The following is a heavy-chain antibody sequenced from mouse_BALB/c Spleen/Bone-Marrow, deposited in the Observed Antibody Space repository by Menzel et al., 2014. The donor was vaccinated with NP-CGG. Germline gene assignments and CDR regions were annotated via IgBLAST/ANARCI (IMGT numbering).Heavy chain of an antibody. D-gene: IGHD2-3*01. Sequence: EVKLVESGGGLVQPKGSLKLSCAASGFTFNTYAMNWVRQAPGKGLEWVARIRSKSNNYATYYADSVKDRFTVSRDDSQSMLFLQMNNVKTEDTAMCDCVRSDDGCFAYWGQGTLVTVSA. J-gene: IGHJ3*01. V-gene: IGHV10-1*02. CDR3: VRSDDGCFAY. CDR2: IRSKSNNYAT. CDR1: GFTFNTYA.